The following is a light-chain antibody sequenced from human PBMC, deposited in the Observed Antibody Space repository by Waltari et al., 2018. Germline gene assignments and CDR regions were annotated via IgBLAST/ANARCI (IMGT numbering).Light chain of an antibody. CDR2: GAS. CDR1: QSVSSSY. J-gene: IGKJ3*01. Sequence: EIVLTQSPGTLSLSPGERATLSCRASQSVSSSYLAWYQQKPGQAPRLLIYGASSRATGIPDRFRGSVSVTDVTLTISRLEPEDFAVYYCQQYGSSPFTFGPGTKVDIK. CDR3: QQYGSSPFT. V-gene: IGKV3-20*01.